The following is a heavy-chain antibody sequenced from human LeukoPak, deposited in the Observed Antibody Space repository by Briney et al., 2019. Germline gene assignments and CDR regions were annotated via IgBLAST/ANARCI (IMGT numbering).Heavy chain of an antibody. CDR3: ARDLRAKY. CDR2: VHQSGRT. D-gene: IGHD4/OR15-4a*01. V-gene: IGHV4-59*01. J-gene: IGHJ1*01. CDR1: GASIFNYY. Sequence: PSETLSLTCNVSGASIFNYYWSWIRQAPGKGLEWIGYVHQSGRTNSNPSLGSRVTMSVDTSTSQLSLNLTSVTTADTAVYFCARDLRAKYWGQGTLVFVSS.